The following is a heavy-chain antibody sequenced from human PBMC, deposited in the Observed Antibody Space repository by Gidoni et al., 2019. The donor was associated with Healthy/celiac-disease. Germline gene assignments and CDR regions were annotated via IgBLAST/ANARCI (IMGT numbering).Heavy chain of an antibody. CDR3: AHALGYCSGGSCYSGGLRWLFDY. V-gene: IGHV2-5*02. D-gene: IGHD2-15*01. CDR2: IYWDDDK. CDR1: GFSLSTSGVG. Sequence: QITLKESGPTLVKPTQTLTLTCTFSGFSLSTSGVGVGWIRQPPGKALEWLALIYWDDDKRYSPSLKSRLTITKDTSKNQVVLTMTNMDPVDTATYYCAHALGYCSGGSCYSGGLRWLFDYWGQGTLVTVSS. J-gene: IGHJ4*02.